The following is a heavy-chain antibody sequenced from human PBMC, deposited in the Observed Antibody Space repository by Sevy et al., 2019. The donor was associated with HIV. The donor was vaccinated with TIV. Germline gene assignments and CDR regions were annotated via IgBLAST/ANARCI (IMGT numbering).Heavy chain of an antibody. D-gene: IGHD6-13*01. J-gene: IGHJ4*02. CDR2: ISGSGGST. CDR3: AKGSGSWSARFDY. V-gene: IGHV3-23*01. CDR1: GFTFGTYA. Sequence: GGSLRLSCAASGFTFGTYAMSRVRQAPGKGLEWVSSISGSGGSTYYTDSVKGRFTISRDNSKNTLYLQMDSLRAEDTAVYYCAKGSGSWSARFDYWGQGALVTVSS.